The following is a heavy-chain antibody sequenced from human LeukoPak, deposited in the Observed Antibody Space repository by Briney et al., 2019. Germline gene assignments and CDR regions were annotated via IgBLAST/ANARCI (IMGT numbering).Heavy chain of an antibody. J-gene: IGHJ4*02. CDR2: IDYSGST. CDR3: ARARVYSSTWSEFDY. CDR1: GGSVSSGSYY. V-gene: IGHV4-61*01. Sequence: SETLSLTCTVSGGSVSSGSYYWSWIRQPPGKGLEWIGYIDYSGSTNYNPSLKSRVTISVDTSKNQFSLELSSVTAADTAVYYCARARVYSSTWSEFDYWGRGTLVTVSS. D-gene: IGHD6-13*01.